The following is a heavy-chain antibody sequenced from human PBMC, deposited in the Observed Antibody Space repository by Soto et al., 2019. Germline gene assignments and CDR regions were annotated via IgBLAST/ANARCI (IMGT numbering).Heavy chain of an antibody. D-gene: IGHD3-22*01. Sequence: QLHESGPGVVKPSETLSLTCTVSGDSINNNDYYWNWIRQTPGKGLEWIGYVYYSGSTYYIPSLKSRLSMSVDTSKTQFSLKLSSVTAADTAIYYCARMSYYYDKWYFDLWGRGTLFTVSS. V-gene: IGHV4-30-4*01. CDR3: ARMSYYYDKWYFDL. CDR2: VYYSGST. CDR1: GDSINNNDYY. J-gene: IGHJ2*01.